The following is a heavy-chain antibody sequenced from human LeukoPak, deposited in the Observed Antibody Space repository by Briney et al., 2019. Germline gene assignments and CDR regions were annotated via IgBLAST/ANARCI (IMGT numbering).Heavy chain of an antibody. Sequence: GGSLRLSCAASGFTFSSYAMHWVRQAPGKGLEWVAVISYDGSNKYYADSVKGRFTISRDNAENSLYLQMNSLRAEDTAVYYCARGGVGTVTSIDYWGQGTLVTVSS. CDR2: ISYDGSNK. D-gene: IGHD1-26*01. J-gene: IGHJ4*02. CDR1: GFTFSSYA. V-gene: IGHV3-30-3*01. CDR3: ARGGVGTVTSIDY.